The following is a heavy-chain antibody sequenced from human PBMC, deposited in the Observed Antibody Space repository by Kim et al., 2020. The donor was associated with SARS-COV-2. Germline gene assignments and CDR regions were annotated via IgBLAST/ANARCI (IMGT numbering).Heavy chain of an antibody. Sequence: RFTISRDNAKNSLYLQMNSLRAEDTAVYYCARARGPHYDSSGYYYDAFDIWGQGTMVTVSS. CDR3: ARARGPHYDSSGYYYDAFDI. D-gene: IGHD3-22*01. V-gene: IGHV3-11*06. J-gene: IGHJ3*02.